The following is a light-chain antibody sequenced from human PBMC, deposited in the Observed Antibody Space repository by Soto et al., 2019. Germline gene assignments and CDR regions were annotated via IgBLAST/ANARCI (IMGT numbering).Light chain of an antibody. CDR3: QQNFSPFVT. CDR2: SAS. CDR1: QAIRND. V-gene: IGKV1-6*01. Sequence: AIQMTQSPSSLSASVGDSVTITCRASQAIRNDLGWYQQKPGKAPKLLIYSASNLQPGVPSRFSGSGYGTDFTLTLSGLQHEDSATYYCQQNFSPFVTFGAGTKVEV. J-gene: IGKJ4*01.